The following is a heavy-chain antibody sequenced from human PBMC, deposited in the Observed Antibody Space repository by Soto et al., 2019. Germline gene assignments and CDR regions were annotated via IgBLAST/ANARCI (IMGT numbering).Heavy chain of an antibody. V-gene: IGHV4-59*01. CDR1: GGSISSYY. CDR2: IYYSGST. D-gene: IGHD3-10*01. Sequence: SETLSLTCTVSGGSISSYYWSWIRQPPGKGLEWIGYIYYSGSTNYNPSLKSRVTISVDTSKNQFSLKLSSVAAADTAVYYCARDRSSVGDWWFDPWGQGTLVTVSS. CDR3: ARDRSSVGDWWFDP. J-gene: IGHJ5*02.